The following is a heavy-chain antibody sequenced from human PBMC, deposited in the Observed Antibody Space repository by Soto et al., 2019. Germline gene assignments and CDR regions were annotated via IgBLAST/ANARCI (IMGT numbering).Heavy chain of an antibody. CDR1: GGSMSSYY. CDR2: TYYSGST. V-gene: IGHV4-59*12. Sequence: QVQLQESGPGLVKPSETLSLTCSVSGGSMSSYYWSWIRQPPGKGLEWIGFTYYSGSTNYNPSLKTRLTILVDTSNNQFSLQLSSVTAADTAVYYCARDRWIQLSYGGAFDIWGQGTMVIVSS. CDR3: ARDRWIQLSYGGAFDI. D-gene: IGHD5-18*01. J-gene: IGHJ3*02.